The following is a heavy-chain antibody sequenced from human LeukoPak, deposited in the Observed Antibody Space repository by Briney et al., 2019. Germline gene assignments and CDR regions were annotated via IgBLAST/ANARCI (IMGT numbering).Heavy chain of an antibody. D-gene: IGHD3-16*01. CDR1: TDSMSSYY. CDR2: RSYGVST. V-gene: IGHV4-59*01. Sequence: SETLSLTCTVSTDSMSSYYWSWIRQPPGKGLEWIGYRSYGVSTNHNPSLKSRVTMSLDTSKNQFSLKLTSVTAADTAVYYCARAKRGSGFGYYYFDSWGQGTLVTVSS. J-gene: IGHJ4*02. CDR3: ARAKRGSGFGYYYFDS.